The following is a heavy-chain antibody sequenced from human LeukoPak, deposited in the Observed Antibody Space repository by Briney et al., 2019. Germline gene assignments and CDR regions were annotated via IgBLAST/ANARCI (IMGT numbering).Heavy chain of an antibody. J-gene: IGHJ1*01. CDR3: ASPTVTTLH. CDR1: GFTFSSYA. CDR2: ISYDGSNK. D-gene: IGHD4-17*01. V-gene: IGHV3-30-3*01. Sequence: GRSLRLSCAASGFTFSSYAMHWVRQAPGKGLEWVAVISYDGSNKYYADSVKGRFTISRDNSKNSLYLQMNSLRAEDTAVYYCASPTVTTLHWGQGTLVTVSS.